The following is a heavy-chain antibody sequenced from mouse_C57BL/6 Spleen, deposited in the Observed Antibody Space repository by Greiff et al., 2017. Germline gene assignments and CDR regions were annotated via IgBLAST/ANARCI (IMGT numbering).Heavy chain of an antibody. CDR3: ARTGYDWYFDV. CDR1: GYSITSGYY. J-gene: IGHJ1*03. Sequence: EVKLQESGPGLVKPSQSLSLTCSVTGYSITSGYYWNWIRQFPGNKLEWMGYISYDGSNNYNPSLKNRISITRDTSKNQFFLKLNSVTTEDTATYYCARTGYDWYFDVWGTGTTVTVSS. CDR2: ISYDGSN. V-gene: IGHV3-6*01. D-gene: IGHD2-2*01.